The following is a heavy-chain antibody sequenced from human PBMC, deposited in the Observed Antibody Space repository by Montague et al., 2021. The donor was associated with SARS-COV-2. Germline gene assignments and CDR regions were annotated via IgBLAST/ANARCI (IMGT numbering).Heavy chain of an antibody. Sequence: SETLSLTCTVSGGSISSSSYYWGWIRQPPGKGLEWIGSIYYSGSTYYKPSLKSRVTIPVDTSKNQFSLKLSSVTAADTAVYYCATYYDILTGYYIDAFDIWGQGTMVTVSS. CDR3: ATYYDILTGYYIDAFDI. V-gene: IGHV4-39*01. CDR1: GGSISSSSYY. CDR2: IYYSGST. D-gene: IGHD3-9*01. J-gene: IGHJ3*02.